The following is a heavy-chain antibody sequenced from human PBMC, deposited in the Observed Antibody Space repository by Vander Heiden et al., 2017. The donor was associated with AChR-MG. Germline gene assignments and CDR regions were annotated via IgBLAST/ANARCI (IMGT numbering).Heavy chain of an antibody. Sequence: ESGGGLVPPGGSLRLSCAFSGFALTNYDMNWVRQAPGKGLEWVSDISRSGSPIYYADSVAGRFTISRDNAKNSLYLQMNSLGAEDTAVYYCARVCDGDCYDDFEIWGQGTMVTVSS. CDR1: GFALTNYD. CDR2: ISRSGSPI. V-gene: IGHV3-48*03. J-gene: IGHJ3*02. D-gene: IGHD2-21*02. CDR3: ARVCDGDCYDDFEI.